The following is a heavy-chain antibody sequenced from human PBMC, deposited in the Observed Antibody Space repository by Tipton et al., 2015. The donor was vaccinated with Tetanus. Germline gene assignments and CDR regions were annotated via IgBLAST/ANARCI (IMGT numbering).Heavy chain of an antibody. CDR3: ARDRGDYIYYGMDV. Sequence: QLVQSEAEVKKPGASLKVSCKASGYTFTGYYLYWVRQAPGQGLEWMGWIDPNSGGTVYAQKFQGRVTMTRDTSISTAYMELSRLRSDDTAVYYCARDRGDYIYYGMDVWGPGTTVTVSS. CDR2: IDPNSGGT. J-gene: IGHJ6*02. V-gene: IGHV1-2*02. CDR1: GYTFTGYY. D-gene: IGHD3-22*01.